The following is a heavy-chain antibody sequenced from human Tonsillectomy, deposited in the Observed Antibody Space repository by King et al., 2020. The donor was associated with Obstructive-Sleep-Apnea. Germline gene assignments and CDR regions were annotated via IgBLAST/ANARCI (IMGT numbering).Heavy chain of an antibody. J-gene: IGHJ4*02. V-gene: IGHV4-4*02. CDR1: GDSISSTNW. CDR3: AREGTSGWYGFDY. D-gene: IGHD6-19*01. CDR2: VYYDGRT. Sequence: QLQESGPGLVKPSGTLSLTCAISGDSISSTNWWSWGRQSPGKGLEWIGEVYYDGRTNSNPSLKSRVTISVDKSKSLLSLKVSSLTAADTAIYYCAREGTSGWYGFDYWGQGALVTVSS.